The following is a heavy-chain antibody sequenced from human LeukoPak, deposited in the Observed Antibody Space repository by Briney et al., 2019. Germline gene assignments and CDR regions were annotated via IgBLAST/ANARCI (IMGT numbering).Heavy chain of an antibody. CDR1: GFTFSSYA. D-gene: IGHD3-10*01. J-gene: IGHJ4*02. CDR2: VWYDGSNQ. CDR3: ARGEHGSYY. V-gene: IGHV3-33*01. Sequence: GGSLRLSCAASGFTFSSYAMHWVRQAPGKGLEWVAVVWYDGSNQYYADSVRGRFSISRDNSKNTLYLQMNSLRAEDTAVYYCARGEHGSYYWGQGTLVTVSS.